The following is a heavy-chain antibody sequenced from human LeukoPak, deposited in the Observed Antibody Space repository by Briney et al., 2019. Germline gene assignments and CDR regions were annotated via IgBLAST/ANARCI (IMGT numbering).Heavy chain of an antibody. V-gene: IGHV3-21*01. CDR3: ARYSSNVVGKRHYFDY. CDR2: ISTSSSYI. J-gene: IGHJ4*02. Sequence: GGSLRLSCAASGFTFSSYSMNWVRQAPGKGLEWVSSISTSSSYIYYVDSVKGRFTISRDNAKKSLYLQMNSLRAEDTAVYYCARYSSNVVGKRHYFDYWGQGTLVTISS. CDR1: GFTFSSYS. D-gene: IGHD1-26*01.